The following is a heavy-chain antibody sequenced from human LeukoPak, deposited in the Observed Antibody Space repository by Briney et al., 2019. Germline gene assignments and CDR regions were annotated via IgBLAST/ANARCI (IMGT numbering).Heavy chain of an antibody. V-gene: IGHV1-69*01. J-gene: IGHJ6*03. CDR2: IIPIFGTA. D-gene: IGHD1-26*01. Sequence: VASVKVSCKASGSTFSSYAISWVRQAPGQGLEWMGGIIPIFGTANYAQKFQGRVTITADESTSTAYMELSSLRSEDTAVYYCASCLRDLIVGASPAYYYYYMDVWGKGTTVTVSS. CDR3: ASCLRDLIVGASPAYYYYYMDV. CDR1: GSTFSSYA.